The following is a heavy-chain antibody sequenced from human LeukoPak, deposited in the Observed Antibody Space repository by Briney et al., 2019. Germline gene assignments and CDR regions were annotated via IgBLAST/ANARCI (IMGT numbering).Heavy chain of an antibody. CDR2: ISSSSSYI. CDR3: ARDKRDYYDSSGYFFYYYYGMDV. J-gene: IGHJ6*02. Sequence: AGGSLRLSCAASGFTFSSYSMNWVRQAPGKGLEWVSSISSSSSYIYYADSVKGRFTISRDNAKNSLYLQMNSLRAEDTAVYYCARDKRDYYDSSGYFFYYYYGMDVWGQGTTVTVSS. CDR1: GFTFSSYS. D-gene: IGHD3-22*01. V-gene: IGHV3-21*01.